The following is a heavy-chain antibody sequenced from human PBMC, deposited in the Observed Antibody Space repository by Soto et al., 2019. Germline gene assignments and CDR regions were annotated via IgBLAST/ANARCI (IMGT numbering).Heavy chain of an antibody. CDR2: FDPEDGET. D-gene: IGHD3-16*02. CDR1: GYTLTELS. CDR3: ATGLNDYIWGSYRFTIGY. J-gene: IGHJ4*02. V-gene: IGHV1-24*01. Sequence: QVQLVQSGAEVKKPGASVKVSCKVSGYTLTELSMHWVRQAPGKGLEWMGGFDPEDGETIYAQKLQGRVTMTADTSTDRAYMELSSLGSEDTAVYYCATGLNDYIWGSYRFTIGYWGQGTLVTVSS.